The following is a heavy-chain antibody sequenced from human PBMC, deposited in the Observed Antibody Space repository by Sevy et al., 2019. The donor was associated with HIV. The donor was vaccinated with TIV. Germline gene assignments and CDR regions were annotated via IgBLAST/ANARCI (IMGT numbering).Heavy chain of an antibody. CDR2: ISAYNGNT. Sequence: ASLKVSCKASGYTFTSYGISWVRQAPGQGLEWMGWISAYNGNTNYAQKLQGRVTMTTDTSTSTAYMELRSLRSDDTAVYYCARDLRFGELWVDYYYYMDVWGKGTTVTVSS. CDR3: ARDLRFGELWVDYYYYMDV. V-gene: IGHV1-18*01. J-gene: IGHJ6*03. CDR1: GYTFTSYG. D-gene: IGHD3-10*01.